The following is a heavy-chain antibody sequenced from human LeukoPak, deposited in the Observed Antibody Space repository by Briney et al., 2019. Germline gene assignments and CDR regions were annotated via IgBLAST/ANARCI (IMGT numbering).Heavy chain of an antibody. CDR3: ATTTRYCSGGSCRNWFDP. D-gene: IGHD2-15*01. CDR1: GGSFSGYY. V-gene: IGHV4-34*01. J-gene: IGHJ5*02. CDR2: INHSGST. Sequence: PSETLSLTCAVYGGSFSGYYWSWIRQPPGKGLEWIGEINHSGSTNYNPSLKSRVTISVDTSKNQFSLKLSSVTAADTAVYYCATTTRYCSGGSCRNWFDPWGQGTLVTVSS.